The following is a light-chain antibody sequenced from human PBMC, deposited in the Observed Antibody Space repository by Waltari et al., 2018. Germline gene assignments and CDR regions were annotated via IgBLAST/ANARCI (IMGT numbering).Light chain of an antibody. J-gene: IGKJ1*01. Sequence: DTQLSQFPSTLAASVGDRVTITCRAREAINKWLAWYQQKPGKAPKVLIYDASTLQSGVPSRFSGSGSGTEFTLTIDSLQPDDFATYYCQQYNRFSPFGQGINVEVK. CDR3: QQYNRFSP. CDR1: EAINKW. CDR2: DAS. V-gene: IGKV1-5*01.